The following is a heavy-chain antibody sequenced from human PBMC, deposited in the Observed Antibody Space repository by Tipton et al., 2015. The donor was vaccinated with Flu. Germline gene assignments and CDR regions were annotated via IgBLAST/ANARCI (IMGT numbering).Heavy chain of an antibody. CDR3: AREESKPYDFWSGYYTLYYYYGMDV. V-gene: IGHV3-7*01. CDR2: IKQDGSEK. J-gene: IGHJ6*02. Sequence: SLRLSCAASGFTFSSYWMSWVRQAPGKGLEWVANIKQDGSEKYYVDSVKGRFTISRDNAKNSLYLQMDSLRAEDTAVYYCAREESKPYDFWSGYYTLYYYYGMDVWGQGTTVTVSS. D-gene: IGHD3-3*01. CDR1: GFTFSSYW.